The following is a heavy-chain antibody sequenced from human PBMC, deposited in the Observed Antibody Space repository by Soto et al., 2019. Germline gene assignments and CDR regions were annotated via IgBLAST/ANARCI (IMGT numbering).Heavy chain of an antibody. CDR1: GFTVSDS. V-gene: IGHV3-53*01. D-gene: IGHD6-19*01. J-gene: IGHJ4*02. CDR3: ARDASGPFDY. CDR2: IHSDGST. Sequence: GGSLRLSCSVAGFTVSDSMSWVRQAPGKGLECVSFIHSDGSTHYTYSVRGRFTISRDNSKNTLYLQMDRLRVDDTAVYFCARDASGPFDYWGQGTLVTVSS.